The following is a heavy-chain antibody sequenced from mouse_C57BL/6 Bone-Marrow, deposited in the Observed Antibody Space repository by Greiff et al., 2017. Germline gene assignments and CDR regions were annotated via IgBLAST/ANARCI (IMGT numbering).Heavy chain of an antibody. V-gene: IGHV1-69*01. CDR2: IDPSDSYT. J-gene: IGHJ1*03. Sequence: QVQLQQPGAELVMPGASVKLSCKASGYTFTSYWMHWVKQRPGQGLEWIGEIDPSDSYTNYNQKFKGKSTLTVDKSSSTAYMQLSSLTSEDSAVYYCARDGYYGSSWYFDVWGTETTVTVSS. CDR3: ARDGYYGSSWYFDV. D-gene: IGHD1-1*01. CDR1: GYTFTSYW.